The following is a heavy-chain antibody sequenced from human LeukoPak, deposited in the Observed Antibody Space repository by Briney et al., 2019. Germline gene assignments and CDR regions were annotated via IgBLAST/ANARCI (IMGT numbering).Heavy chain of an antibody. V-gene: IGHV4-4*08. CDR3: ARGQGGNYYLTYFDY. J-gene: IGHJ4*02. Sequence: KAAETLSLTCTVTGGSFSTYYWSWIRQPPGKGLEWIGHFYNSGSTNYNPSLKSRVTISVDTSRNQFSLKLTSVTAADTAVYYCARGQGGNYYLTYFDYWGQGALVTVSS. CDR2: FYNSGST. CDR1: GGSFSTYY. D-gene: IGHD1-26*01.